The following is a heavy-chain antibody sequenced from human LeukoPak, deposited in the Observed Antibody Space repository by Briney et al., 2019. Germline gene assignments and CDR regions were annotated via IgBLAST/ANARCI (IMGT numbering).Heavy chain of an antibody. J-gene: IGHJ4*02. CDR1: GVTVGNNY. CDR2: IYSDGRT. CDR3: ARLPGVGPTHEF. V-gene: IGHV3-66*02. D-gene: IGHD1-26*01. Sequence: SLRLSCAASGVTVGNNYMSWVRQPPGKGLEWILVIYSDGRTYYADSVKGRFTISRDSSENTLYLQMNSLRAEDTAVYCCARLPGVGPTHEFWGQGTLVTVSS.